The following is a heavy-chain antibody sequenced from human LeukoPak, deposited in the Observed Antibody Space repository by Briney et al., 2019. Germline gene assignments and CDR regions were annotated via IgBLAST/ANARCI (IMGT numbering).Heavy chain of an antibody. J-gene: IGHJ4*02. V-gene: IGHV3-48*03. CDR3: ARDGGLDGSGSYDH. CDR2: ISSSGSTI. Sequence: QTGGSLRLSCAASGFTFSSYEMNWVRQAPGKGLEWVSYISSSGSTIYYADSVKGRFTISRDNAKNSLYLQMNSLRAEDTAVYYCARDGGLDGSGSYDHWGQGTLVTVSS. CDR1: GFTFSSYE. D-gene: IGHD3-10*01.